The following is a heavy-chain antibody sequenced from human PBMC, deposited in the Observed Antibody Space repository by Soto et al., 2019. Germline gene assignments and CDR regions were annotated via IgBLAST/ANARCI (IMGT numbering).Heavy chain of an antibody. CDR2: IKQDGSEK. V-gene: IGHV3-7*01. D-gene: IGHD3-22*01. CDR3: ARDLVLHYDSSGYYGGDY. Sequence: EVQLVESGGGLVQPGGSLRLSCAASGFTFTSYWMTWVRQAPGKGLEWVANIKQDGSEKYYVDSVKGRFTISRDNAKNSLSLQMNSLRDEDTAVYYCARDLVLHYDSSGYYGGDYWGQGTLVTVSS. CDR1: GFTFTSYW. J-gene: IGHJ4*02.